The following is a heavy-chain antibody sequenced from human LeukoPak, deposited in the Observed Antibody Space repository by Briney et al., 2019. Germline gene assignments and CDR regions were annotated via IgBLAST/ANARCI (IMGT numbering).Heavy chain of an antibody. J-gene: IGHJ4*02. D-gene: IGHD3-10*01. CDR1: GFTFSTYA. Sequence: PGGSLRLSCAASGFTFSTYAVHWVRQAPGKGLEWVAVISYDGGHKYYADSVQGRFTISRDNSKNTLYLQMNSLRAEDTAVYYCARGVYMVRGPLDYWGQGTLVSVSS. CDR3: ARGVYMVRGPLDY. CDR2: ISYDGGHK. V-gene: IGHV3-30-3*01.